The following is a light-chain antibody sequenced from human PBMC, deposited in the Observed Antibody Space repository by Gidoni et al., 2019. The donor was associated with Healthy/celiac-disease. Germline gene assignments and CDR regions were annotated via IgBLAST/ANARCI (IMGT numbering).Light chain of an antibody. V-gene: IGKV3-15*01. Sequence: EIVMTQSPATLSVYPGERATLSCRASQSVSSNLAWYQQKPGQAPRLLIYGASTRATGIPARFSGSGSGTEFTLTISSLQSEDFAFYYCQQYNNWPPVTFXPXTKVDIK. CDR2: GAS. CDR1: QSVSSN. CDR3: QQYNNWPPVT. J-gene: IGKJ3*01.